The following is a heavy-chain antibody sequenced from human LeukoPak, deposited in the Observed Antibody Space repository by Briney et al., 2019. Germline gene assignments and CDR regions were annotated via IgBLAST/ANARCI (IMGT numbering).Heavy chain of an antibody. CDR2: ISSSSSYI. V-gene: IGHV3-21*01. J-gene: IGHJ2*01. D-gene: IGHD2-8*01. Sequence: GGSLRLSCAASGFTFSSYEMNWVRQAPGKGLEWVSSISSSSSYIYYADSMKGRFTISRDSAKNSLYLHMNSLRAEDTAVYYCARSPEVSQHVIYWYFDLWGRGTLVSVSS. CDR3: ARSPEVSQHVIYWYFDL. CDR1: GFTFSSYE.